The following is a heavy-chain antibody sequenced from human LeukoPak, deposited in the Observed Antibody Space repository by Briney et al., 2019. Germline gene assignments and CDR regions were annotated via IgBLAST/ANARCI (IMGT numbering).Heavy chain of an antibody. J-gene: IGHJ4*02. CDR2: ISSSGDRT. D-gene: IGHD1-26*01. CDR3: AKASVGAMGGYFDS. CDR1: GFTFSSYS. Sequence: GGSLRLSCAASGFTFSSYSMNWVRQAPGKGLKWVSAISSSGDRTQYSDSVKGRFTISRDNSRNTLYLQMTSLRADDTAIYYCAKASVGAMGGYFDSWGKGTLVTVSS. V-gene: IGHV3-23*01.